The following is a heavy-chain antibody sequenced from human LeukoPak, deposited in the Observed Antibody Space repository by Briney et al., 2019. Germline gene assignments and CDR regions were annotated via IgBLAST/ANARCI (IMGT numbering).Heavy chain of an antibody. CDR3: AKSGNTETVDY. D-gene: IGHD6-25*01. CDR2: ISSSSSYI. V-gene: IGHV3-21*04. J-gene: IGHJ4*02. CDR1: GFTFSSYS. Sequence: GGSLRLSCAASGFTFSSYSMNWVRQAPGKGLEWVSSISSSSSYIYYADSVEGRFTISRDNSTNTLYLQMNSLRAGDTAIYYCAKSGNTETVDYWGQGTLVTVSS.